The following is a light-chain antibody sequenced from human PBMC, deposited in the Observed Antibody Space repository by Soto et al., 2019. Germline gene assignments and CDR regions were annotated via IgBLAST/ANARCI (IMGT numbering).Light chain of an antibody. V-gene: IGKV1-6*01. J-gene: IGKJ3*01. CDR2: AAS. CDR3: LQKYFYPFT. Sequence: AIQITQYPSALSASVGHRVTITSRASQGIRNDLDWFQQKPGKAPKLLIYAASNVQSGVPARFRGSGSGTDFALAISSMQPEDFATYYCLQKYFYPFTFGPGTKVD. CDR1: QGIRND.